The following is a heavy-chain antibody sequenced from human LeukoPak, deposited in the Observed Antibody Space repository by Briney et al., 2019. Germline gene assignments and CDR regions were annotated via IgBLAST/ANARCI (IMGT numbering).Heavy chain of an antibody. Sequence: GPVKVSCKASGYTFTSYDINWVRQATGQGLEWMGWMNPNSGNTGYAQKFQGRVTMTRNTSISTAYMELSSLRSEDTAVYYCARGIRFGELSPSDYWGQGTLVTVSS. CDR2: MNPNSGNT. CDR1: GYTFTSYD. CDR3: ARGIRFGELSPSDY. D-gene: IGHD3-10*01. V-gene: IGHV1-8*01. J-gene: IGHJ4*02.